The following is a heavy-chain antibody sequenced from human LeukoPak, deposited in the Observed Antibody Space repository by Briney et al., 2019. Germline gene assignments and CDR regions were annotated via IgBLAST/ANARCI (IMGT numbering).Heavy chain of an antibody. CDR3: AKDKAPGSWHTPSDF. V-gene: IGHV3-23*01. J-gene: IGHJ4*02. CDR2: ISDSVDGT. Sequence: GGSLRLSWAASGFTSRTYAMSWVRQAPGNGLEWVSGISDSVDGTYYAESVKGRFTICRDNSKNTVFLQMNSLRADDTAKYYCAKDKAPGSWHTPSDFWGQGTLVTVSS. D-gene: IGHD6-13*01. CDR1: GFTSRTYA.